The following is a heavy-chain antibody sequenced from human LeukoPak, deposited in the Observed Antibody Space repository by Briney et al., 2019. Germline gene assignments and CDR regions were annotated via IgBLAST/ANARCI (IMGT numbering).Heavy chain of an antibody. D-gene: IGHD6-6*01. V-gene: IGHV1-24*01. CDR2: FDPEDGET. J-gene: IGHJ3*02. CDR1: GYTLTELS. CDR3: ARSSRIAVRQPGAFDI. Sequence: GASVKVSCKVSGYTLTELSMHWVRQAPGKGLEWMGGFDPEDGETIYAQKFQGRVTLTTDTSTSTAYMELRSLRSDDTAVYHCARSSRIAVRQPGAFDIRGQGTMVTVSS.